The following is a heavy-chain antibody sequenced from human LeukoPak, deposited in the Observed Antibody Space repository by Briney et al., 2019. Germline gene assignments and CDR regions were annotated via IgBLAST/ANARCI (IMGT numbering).Heavy chain of an antibody. CDR1: GGTFSSYA. D-gene: IGHD3-22*01. J-gene: IGHJ4*02. Sequence: ASVKVSCKASGGTFSSYAISWVRQAPGQGLEWMGGIIPILGTANYAQKFQGRVTITADESTSTAYMELSSLRSEDTAVYYCARDMIVPRYYFDYWGQGTLVTVSS. CDR2: IIPILGTA. CDR3: ARDMIVPRYYFDY. V-gene: IGHV1-69*13.